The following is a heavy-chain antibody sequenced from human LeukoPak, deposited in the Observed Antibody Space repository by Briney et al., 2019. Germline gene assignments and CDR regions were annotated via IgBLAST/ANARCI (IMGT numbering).Heavy chain of an antibody. Sequence: GGSLRLSCAVSGFTFSSYGMHWVRQAPGKGLEWVAVISYDGSNKYYADSVKGRFTISRDNSKNTLYLQMNRLRAEDTAVYYCAKVGATTVSSDYWGQGTLVTVSS. V-gene: IGHV3-30*18. D-gene: IGHD1-26*01. CDR1: GFTFSSYG. CDR2: ISYDGSNK. J-gene: IGHJ4*02. CDR3: AKVGATTVSSDY.